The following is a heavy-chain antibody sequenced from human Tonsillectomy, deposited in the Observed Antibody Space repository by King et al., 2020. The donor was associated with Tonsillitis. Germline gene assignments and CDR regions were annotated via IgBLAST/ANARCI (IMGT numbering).Heavy chain of an antibody. CDR3: AAIPLTGHLDY. J-gene: IGHJ4*02. V-gene: IGHV1-58*01. D-gene: IGHD3-9*01. Sequence: QLVQSGPEVKKPGTSVKVSCKASGFTFSTSAVQWLRQARGQRLEWIGRIVVGSGSTNYAQKFQERVTITRDMSTSTAYMELSSLRSEDTAVYYCAAIPLTGHLDYWGQGTLVTVSS. CDR1: GFTFSTSA. CDR2: IVVGSGST.